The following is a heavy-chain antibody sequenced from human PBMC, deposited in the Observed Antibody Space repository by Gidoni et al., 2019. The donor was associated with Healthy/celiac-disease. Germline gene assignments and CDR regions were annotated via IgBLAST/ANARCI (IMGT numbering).Heavy chain of an antibody. D-gene: IGHD5-18*01. CDR1: GFTFSSYA. J-gene: IGHJ4*02. Sequence: VQLLESGGGLVQPGWSLTLSCAASGFTFSSYAMSWVRPAPGKGLEWVSAISGSGGSTYYADSVKGRFTISRDNSKNTLYLQMNSLRAEDTAVYYCAKDVSEAMVAFDYWGQGTLVTVSS. CDR3: AKDVSEAMVAFDY. CDR2: ISGSGGST. V-gene: IGHV3-23*01.